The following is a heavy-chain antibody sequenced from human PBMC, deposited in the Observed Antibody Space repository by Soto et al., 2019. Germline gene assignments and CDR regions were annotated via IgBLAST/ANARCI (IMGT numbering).Heavy chain of an antibody. J-gene: IGHJ5*02. CDR2: IYYSGST. CDR3: ARDPHSSWPVDWFDP. Sequence: SETLSLTCTVSGGSISSGDYYWSWIRQPPGKGLEWIGYIYYSGSTYYNPSLKSRVTISVDTYKNQFSLKLSSVTAADTAVYYCARDPHSSWPVDWFDPWGQGTLVTVSS. V-gene: IGHV4-30-4*01. D-gene: IGHD6-13*01. CDR1: GGSISSGDYY.